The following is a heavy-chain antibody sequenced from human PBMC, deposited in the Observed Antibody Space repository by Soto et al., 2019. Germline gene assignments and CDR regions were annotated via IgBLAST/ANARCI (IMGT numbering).Heavy chain of an antibody. Sequence: PGGSLRLSCTASGFTFTYYAFSWVRQAPGKGLEWVSAISANGQGIYYAYSVGGRFTISRDNSKNTVFLHMDSLRAEDTAVYYCTKDRDYPRDQFHYWGQGTMVTVSS. J-gene: IGHJ4*02. CDR2: ISANGQGI. V-gene: IGHV3-23*01. D-gene: IGHD2-2*01. CDR3: TKDRDYPRDQFHY. CDR1: GFTFTYYA.